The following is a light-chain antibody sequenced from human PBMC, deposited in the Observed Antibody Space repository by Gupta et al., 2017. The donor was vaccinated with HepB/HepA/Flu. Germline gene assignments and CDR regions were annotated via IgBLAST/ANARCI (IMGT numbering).Light chain of an antibody. V-gene: IGKV1-9*01. CDR2: AAT. J-gene: IGKJ4*01. Sequence: DIQLTQSPSFLSASVGDRVTITCRASQGISGYLAWYQQKPGKAPNLLIYAATRLQSGVPSRFSGSGSGTEFTLTIRSLQPEDFASYYCQLRDTCPITFGGGTKVEIK. CDR3: QLRDTCPIT. CDR1: QGISGY.